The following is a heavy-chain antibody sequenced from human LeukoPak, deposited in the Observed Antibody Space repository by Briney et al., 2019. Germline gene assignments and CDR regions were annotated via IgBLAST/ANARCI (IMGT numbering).Heavy chain of an antibody. CDR1: GFTFSSYG. CDR2: ISYDGSNK. D-gene: IGHD3-22*01. J-gene: IGHJ4*02. Sequence: GGSLRLSCAASGFTFSSYGMHWVRQAPGKGLEWVAVISYDGSNKYYADSVKGRFTISRDNAKNSLYLQMNSLRAEDTAVYYCARAGGTYYYDSSGYYSDYWGQGTLVTVSS. V-gene: IGHV3-30*03. CDR3: ARAGGTYYYDSSGYYSDY.